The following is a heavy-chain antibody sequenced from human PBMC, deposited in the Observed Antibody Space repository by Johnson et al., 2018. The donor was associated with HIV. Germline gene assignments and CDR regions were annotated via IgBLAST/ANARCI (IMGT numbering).Heavy chain of an antibody. V-gene: IGHV3-30*18. D-gene: IGHD3-3*01. CDR1: GFTFSNYG. CDR2: ISFAGVKT. J-gene: IGHJ3*01. CDR3: AKDLVARECDECGSEYYDLGRDLPCQDPRGVVGPFDV. Sequence: QVQLVESGGGVVQPGRSLRLSCAASGFTFSNYGMAWVRQAPGKGLEWVTVISFAGVKTYYADSVKGRFTISRDNSKGTLDLQMDGLRPEDTALYYCAKDLVARECDECGSEYYDLGRDLPCQDPRGVVGPFDVWGQGTMVTVSS.